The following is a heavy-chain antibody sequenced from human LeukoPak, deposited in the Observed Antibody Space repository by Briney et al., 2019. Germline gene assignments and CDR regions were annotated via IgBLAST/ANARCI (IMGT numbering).Heavy chain of an antibody. CDR2: IYYSGGT. Sequence: SETLTLTCTASGGSISSYNWSWIRQPPGKGLEWVGYIYYSGGTNYNPSLKSRVTISVDTSNNQFSLKLSSVTAADTAVYYCARMILDSQGISDAFDIWGQGTMVSVSS. V-gene: IGHV4-59*01. CDR3: ARMILDSQGISDAFDI. J-gene: IGHJ3*02. CDR1: GGSISSYN. D-gene: IGHD3/OR15-3a*01.